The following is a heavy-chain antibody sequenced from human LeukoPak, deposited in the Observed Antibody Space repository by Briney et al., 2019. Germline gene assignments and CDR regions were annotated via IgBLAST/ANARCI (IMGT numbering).Heavy chain of an antibody. Sequence: SETLSLTCTVSGGSISSGGYYWSWTRQHPGKGLEWIGYIYYSGSTYYNPSLKSRVTISVDTSKNQFSLKLSSVTAADTAVYYCARGNWNYGNWFDPWGQGTLVTVSS. D-gene: IGHD1-7*01. J-gene: IGHJ5*02. V-gene: IGHV4-31*03. CDR1: GGSISSGGYY. CDR2: IYYSGST. CDR3: ARGNWNYGNWFDP.